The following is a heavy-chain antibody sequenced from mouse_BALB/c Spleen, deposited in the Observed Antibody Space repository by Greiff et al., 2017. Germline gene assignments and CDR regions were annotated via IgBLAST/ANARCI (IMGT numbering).Heavy chain of an antibody. D-gene: IGHD2-3*01. CDR2: INPSNGRT. CDR1: GYTFTSYW. J-gene: IGHJ2*01. V-gene: IGHV1S81*02. CDR3: ARKGLLLIDY. Sequence: VQLQESGAELVKPGASVKLSCKASGYTFTSYWMHWVKQRPGQGLEWIGEINPSNGRTNYNEKFKSKATLTVDKSSSTAYMQLSSLTSEDSAVYYCARKGLLLIDYWGQGTTLTVSS.